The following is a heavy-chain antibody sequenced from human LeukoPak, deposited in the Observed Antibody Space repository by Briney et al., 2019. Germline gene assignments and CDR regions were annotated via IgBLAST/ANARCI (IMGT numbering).Heavy chain of an antibody. CDR1: GYTFTSYY. Sequence: EASVKVSCKASGYTFTSYYMHWVRQAPGQGLEWMGIINPSGGSTSYAQKFQGRVTMTRDTSTSTVYMELSSLRSEDTAVYYCARPPLGTGRFLEWLLSPYFDYWGQGTLVTVSS. V-gene: IGHV1-46*01. D-gene: IGHD3-3*01. CDR3: ARPPLGTGRFLEWLLSPYFDY. J-gene: IGHJ4*02. CDR2: INPSGGST.